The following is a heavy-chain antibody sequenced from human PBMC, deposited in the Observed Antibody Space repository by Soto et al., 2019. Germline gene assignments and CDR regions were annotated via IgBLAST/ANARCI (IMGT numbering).Heavy chain of an antibody. Sequence: QVQLVESGGGVVQPGRSLRLSCAASGFTFSSYAMHWVRQAPGKGLEWVAVISYDGSNKYYADSVKGRFTISRDNSKNTLYLQMNSLRAEDTAVYYCARDQGGSYYDYWDQGTLVTVSS. CDR1: GFTFSSYA. D-gene: IGHD1-26*01. J-gene: IGHJ4*02. CDR2: ISYDGSNK. V-gene: IGHV3-30-3*01. CDR3: ARDQGGSYYDY.